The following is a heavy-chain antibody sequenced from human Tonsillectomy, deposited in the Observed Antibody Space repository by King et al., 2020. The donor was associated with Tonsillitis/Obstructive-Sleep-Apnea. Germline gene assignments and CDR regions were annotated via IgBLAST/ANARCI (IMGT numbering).Heavy chain of an antibody. Sequence: VQLVESGGGLLQPGGSLRLSCAASGLTFSSYAMGWVRQAPGKGRGWVSAIIGMVGGTAYADSLRGRFTISRDNSKNTLYLQMNSLRAEDTAVYYCAKGAGSGSYYFDYWGQGTLVTVSS. CDR3: AKGAGSGSYYFDY. J-gene: IGHJ4*02. CDR1: GLTFSSYA. CDR2: IIGMVGGT. V-gene: IGHV3-23*04. D-gene: IGHD3-10*01.